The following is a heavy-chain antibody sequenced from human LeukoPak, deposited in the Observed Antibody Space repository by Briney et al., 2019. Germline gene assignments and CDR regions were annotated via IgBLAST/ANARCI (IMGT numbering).Heavy chain of an antibody. J-gene: IGHJ5*02. D-gene: IGHD3-3*01. Sequence: SQTLSLTCTVSGGSISSGDYYWSWIRQPPGKGLEWIGYIYCSGSTYYNPSPKSRVTISVDTSKNQFSLKLSSVTAADTAVYYCARKLRFLEWLPYARWFDPWGQGTLVTVSS. V-gene: IGHV4-30-4*08. CDR2: IYCSGST. CDR3: ARKLRFLEWLPYARWFDP. CDR1: GGSISSGDYY.